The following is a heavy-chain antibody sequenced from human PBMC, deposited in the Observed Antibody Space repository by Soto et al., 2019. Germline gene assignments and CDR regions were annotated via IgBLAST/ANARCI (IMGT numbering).Heavy chain of an antibody. D-gene: IGHD3-9*01. CDR3: AKDNSQLRYFDWLIDY. CDR1: GFTFNNAW. V-gene: IGHV3-23*01. Sequence: PGGSLRLSCAASGFTFNNAWLSLVRQAQGKGLEWVSGISGSGGSTYYADSVKGRFTISRDNSKNTLYLQMNSLRAEDTAVYYCAKDNSQLRYFDWLIDYWGQGTLVTVSS. J-gene: IGHJ4*02. CDR2: ISGSGGST.